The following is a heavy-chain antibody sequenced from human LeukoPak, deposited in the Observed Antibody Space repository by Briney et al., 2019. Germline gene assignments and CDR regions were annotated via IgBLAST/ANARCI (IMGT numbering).Heavy chain of an antibody. Sequence: SETLSLTCTVSGASISSYYWSWIRQSAGKALEWIGRIYVTESTTYNPSLESRVTMSLDTSKNHFSLKLRSVTAADTAVYYCASIAAAPGWGQGTLVTVSS. CDR3: ASIAAAPG. J-gene: IGHJ4*02. D-gene: IGHD6-13*01. V-gene: IGHV4-4*07. CDR1: GASISSYY. CDR2: IYVTEST.